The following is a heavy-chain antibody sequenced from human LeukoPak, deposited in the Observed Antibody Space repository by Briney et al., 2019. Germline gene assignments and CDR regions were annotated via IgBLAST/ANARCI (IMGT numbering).Heavy chain of an antibody. Sequence: SQTLSLTCAISGDSVSSDSVAWNWIRQSPSRGLEWLGRTYYRSKWSNDYAVSVKSRLTINPDTSKNQFSLQLSSVTPEDTAVYYCARSVSYYFDYWGQGTLVTVSS. D-gene: IGHD3-16*01. J-gene: IGHJ4*02. V-gene: IGHV6-1*01. CDR1: GDSVSSDSVA. CDR2: TYYRSKWSN. CDR3: ARSVSYYFDY.